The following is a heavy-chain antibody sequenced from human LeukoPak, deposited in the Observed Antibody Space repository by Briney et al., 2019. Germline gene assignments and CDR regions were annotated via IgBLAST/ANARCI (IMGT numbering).Heavy chain of an antibody. J-gene: IGHJ3*02. CDR2: IYYSGST. CDR1: GGSISSGGYY. CDR3: ARDGVWRDCSSTSCYTVALGIDI. V-gene: IGHV4-31*03. D-gene: IGHD2-2*02. Sequence: PSETLSLTCTVSGGSISSGGYYWSWIRQHPGKGLEWIGYIYYSGSTYYNPSLKSRVTISVDTSKNQFSLKLSSVTAAETAVYYCARDGVWRDCSSTSCYTVALGIDIWGQGTMVTVSS.